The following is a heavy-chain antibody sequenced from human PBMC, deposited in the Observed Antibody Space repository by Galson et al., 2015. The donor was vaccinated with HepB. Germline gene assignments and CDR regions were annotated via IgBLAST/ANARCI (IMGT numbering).Heavy chain of an antibody. CDR1: GFTVSSNC. CDR2: IYSGGST. Sequence: SLRLSCAASGFTVSSNCMSWVRQAPGKGLEWVSVIYSGGSTYYADSVKGRFTISRDNSKNTLYLQMNSLRAEDTAVYYCASSSWYGGDDYWGQGTLVTVSS. CDR3: ASSSWYGGDDY. V-gene: IGHV3-66*01. J-gene: IGHJ4*02. D-gene: IGHD6-13*01.